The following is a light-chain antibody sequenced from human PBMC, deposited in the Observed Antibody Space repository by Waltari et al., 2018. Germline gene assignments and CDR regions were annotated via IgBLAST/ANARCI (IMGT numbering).Light chain of an antibody. CDR2: GAS. Sequence: IQLTQSPSSLSASAGDRVTITCRASQGISNYLAWYQQKPGTAPKLLIYGASSLRSGGPSRFSGSGSGTDFTLTISSLQPEDFATYYCQQLNAYPTFGQGTRLDMK. CDR3: QQLNAYPT. J-gene: IGKJ5*01. CDR1: QGISNY. V-gene: IGKV1-9*01.